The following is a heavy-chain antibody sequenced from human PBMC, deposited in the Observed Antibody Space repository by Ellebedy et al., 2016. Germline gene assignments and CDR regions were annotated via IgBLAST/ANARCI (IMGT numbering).Heavy chain of an antibody. CDR2: VVGSGERT. J-gene: IGHJ4*02. V-gene: IGHV3-23*01. D-gene: IGHD6-19*01. CDR3: AKCRHINGCLLDY. Sequence: GESLKISCEASGFTFSSHAMSWVRQAPGKGLEWVSAVVGSGERTFYADSVKGRFTISRDNSRNTLYLQMNSLRVEDTALYYCAKCRHINGCLLDYWGQGTLVTVSS. CDR1: GFTFSSHA.